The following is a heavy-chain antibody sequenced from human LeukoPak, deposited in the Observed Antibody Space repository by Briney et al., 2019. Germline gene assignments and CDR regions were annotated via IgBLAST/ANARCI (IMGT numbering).Heavy chain of an antibody. D-gene: IGHD2-2*01. V-gene: IGHV4-59*08. CDR3: ARHGVQYCSSTSCYLPTYFAY. CDR2: IYYSGST. Sequence: SETLSLTCTVSGGSISSYYWSWIRQPPGKGLEWIGYIYYSGSTNYNPSLKSRVTISVDTSKNQFSLKLSSVTAADTAVHYRARHGVQYCSSTSCYLPTYFAYWGQRTLVTVSS. J-gene: IGHJ4*02. CDR1: GGSISSYY.